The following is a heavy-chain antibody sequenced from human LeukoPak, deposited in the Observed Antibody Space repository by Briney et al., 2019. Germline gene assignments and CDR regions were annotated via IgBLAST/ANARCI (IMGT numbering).Heavy chain of an antibody. J-gene: IGHJ4*02. V-gene: IGHV3-7*04. CDR1: GFTFSTYS. D-gene: IGHD3-3*01. CDR2: MKHDGSEK. Sequence: PGGSLRLSCAASGFTFSTYSVNWVRQAPGKGLEWVGNMKHDGSEKYYVDSVKGRFTISRDNARNSLYLQMNSLRAEDTALYYCARDVKYYDYLDSWGQGTLVTVSS. CDR3: ARDVKYYDYLDS.